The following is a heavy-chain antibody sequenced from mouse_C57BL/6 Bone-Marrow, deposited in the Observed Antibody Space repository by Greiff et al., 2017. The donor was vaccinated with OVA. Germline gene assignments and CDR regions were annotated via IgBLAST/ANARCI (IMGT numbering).Heavy chain of an antibody. CDR1: GYSITSGYY. CDR2: ISYDGSN. CDR3: ARDSSGYPYAMDY. D-gene: IGHD3-2*02. V-gene: IGHV3-6*01. J-gene: IGHJ4*01. Sequence: ESGPGLVKPSQSLSLTCSVTGYSITSGYYWNWIRQFPGNKLEWMGYISYDGSNNYNPSLKNRISITRDTSKNQFFLKLKSVTTEDTATDYCARDSSGYPYAMDYWGQGTSVTVSS.